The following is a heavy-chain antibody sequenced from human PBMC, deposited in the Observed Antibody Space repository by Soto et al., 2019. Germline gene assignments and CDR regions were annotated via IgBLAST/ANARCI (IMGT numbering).Heavy chain of an antibody. CDR2: VSPPFRTS. J-gene: IGHJ6*02. V-gene: IGHV1-69*01. D-gene: IGHD3-10*01. CDR1: GVSFNNNG. CDR3: ARVLYYGSGSYSPYGMDV. Sequence: QVQLVQSGAEVKKPGSSVKVSCKTSGVSFNNNGIGWVRQAAGHGLEWMGGVSPPFRTSNYAGKFQGRISITADASTGTVNMELSSLTSEDTAQYYCARVLYYGSGSYSPYGMDVWGQGTTVTVSS.